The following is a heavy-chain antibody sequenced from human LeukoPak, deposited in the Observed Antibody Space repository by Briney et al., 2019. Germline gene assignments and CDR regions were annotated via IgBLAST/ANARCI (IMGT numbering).Heavy chain of an antibody. Sequence: PSETLSLTCAVYGGSFSGYYWSWIRQPPGKGLEWIGEINHSGSTYYNPSLKSRVTMSVDTSKNQFSLNLNSVTAADTAMYYCANSAYYYDSSLLDWGQGTLVTVSS. V-gene: IGHV4-34*01. D-gene: IGHD3-22*01. CDR1: GGSFSGYY. CDR3: ANSAYYYDSSLLD. J-gene: IGHJ4*02. CDR2: INHSGST.